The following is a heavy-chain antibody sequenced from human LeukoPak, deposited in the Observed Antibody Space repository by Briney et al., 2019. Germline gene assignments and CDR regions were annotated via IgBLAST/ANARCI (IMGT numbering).Heavy chain of an antibody. CDR1: GGSFSGYY. J-gene: IGHJ4*02. CDR3: ARYPITNSGSRSGFVDY. V-gene: IGHV4-34*01. Sequence: PSETLSLTCAVYGGSFSGYYWSWIRQPPGKGLEWIGEINHSGSTNYNPSLKSRVTISVDTSKNQFSLKLSSVTAADTAVYYCARYPITNSGSRSGFVDYWGQGTPVTVSS. CDR2: INHSGST. D-gene: IGHD1-26*01.